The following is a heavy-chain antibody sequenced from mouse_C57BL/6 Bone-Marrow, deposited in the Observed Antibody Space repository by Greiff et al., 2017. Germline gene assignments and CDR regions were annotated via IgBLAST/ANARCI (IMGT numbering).Heavy chain of an antibody. CDR3: ARARRYFDY. V-gene: IGHV1-63*01. CDR1: GYTFTNYW. CDR2: IYPGGGYT. J-gene: IGHJ2*01. Sequence: VHLVESGAELVRPGTSVKMSCKASGYTFTNYWIGWAKQRPGHGLEWIGDIYPGGGYTNYNAKFKGKATLTADKSSSTAYMQFSSLTSEDSAIYYCARARRYFDYWGQGTTLTVSS.